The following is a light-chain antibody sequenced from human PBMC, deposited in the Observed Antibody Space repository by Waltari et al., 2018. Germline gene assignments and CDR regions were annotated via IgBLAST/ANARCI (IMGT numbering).Light chain of an antibody. J-gene: IGKJ2*03. Sequence: DIQMTQSPSSLSASVGDRVTITCQASQGISSWLAWYQQKPGKAPKLLIYDSSTLESGVPSRFSGSGSGTDFTLTINSPQPEDFATYYCEQHNSYPYSFGQGTKVEIK. V-gene: IGKV1-9*01. CDR1: QGISSW. CDR3: EQHNSYPYS. CDR2: DSS.